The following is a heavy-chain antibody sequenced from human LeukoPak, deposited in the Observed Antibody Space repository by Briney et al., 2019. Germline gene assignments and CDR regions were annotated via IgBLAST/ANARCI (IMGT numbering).Heavy chain of an antibody. CDR2: ISSSSNYI. D-gene: IGHD2/OR15-2a*01. CDR1: GFSFSSYS. Sequence: GGTLRLSCAASGFSFSSYSMKWVRQAPGKGLEWVSSISSSSNYIYYADSVKGRFTISRDNAKNSLYLQMNSLRAEDTAVYYCARVSILIVPYYAFDIWGQGTMVTVSS. V-gene: IGHV3-21*01. CDR3: ARVSILIVPYYAFDI. J-gene: IGHJ3*02.